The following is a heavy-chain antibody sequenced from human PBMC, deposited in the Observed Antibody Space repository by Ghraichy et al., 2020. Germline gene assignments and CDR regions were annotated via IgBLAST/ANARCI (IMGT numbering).Heavy chain of an antibody. D-gene: IGHD6-13*01. CDR1: GGSFSGYY. CDR3: ARGRAAAGSPFYYFYYYLDV. CDR2: INHTGST. Sequence: SQTLSLTCGVYGGSFSGYYWSWIRQSPGKGLEWIGDINHTGSTTLNPSLKSRVTISVDTSKNLFSLELRSVTAADTALYFCARGRAAAGSPFYYFYYYLDVWGNATTVTVSS. V-gene: IGHV4-34*01. J-gene: IGHJ6*03.